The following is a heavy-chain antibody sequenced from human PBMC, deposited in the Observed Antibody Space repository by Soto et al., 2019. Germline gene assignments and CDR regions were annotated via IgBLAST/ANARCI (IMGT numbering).Heavy chain of an antibody. CDR2: VCNSGST. J-gene: IGHJ4*02. D-gene: IGHD3-16*01. CDR3: ARRVMGAGFDY. Sequence: HLQLQESGPGLVKPSETLSLTCSVSGGSISSSIHCWGWIRQAPGKGLQWIGSVCNSGSTFHNPSLKSRVTISADKSKNEFSLRLNSVTATDTAVYYCARRVMGAGFDYWGQGALVTVSS. CDR1: GGSISSSIHC. V-gene: IGHV4-39*01.